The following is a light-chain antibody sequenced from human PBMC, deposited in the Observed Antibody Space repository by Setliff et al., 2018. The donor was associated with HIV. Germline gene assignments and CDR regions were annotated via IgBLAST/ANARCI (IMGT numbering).Light chain of an antibody. Sequence: SVLAQPASVSGSPGQSITISCTGTSSDVGNYNSVSWYQQHPGKAPKLMIYEVTYRPSGVSNRFSGSKSGNTASLTISGLQAEDEADYYYSSYTTNTTFVFGTGTKVTVL. CDR3: SSYTTNTTFV. CDR1: SSDVGNYNS. V-gene: IGLV2-14*01. J-gene: IGLJ1*01. CDR2: EVT.